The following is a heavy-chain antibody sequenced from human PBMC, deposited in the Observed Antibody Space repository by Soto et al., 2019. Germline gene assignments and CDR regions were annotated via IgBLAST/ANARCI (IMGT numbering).Heavy chain of an antibody. J-gene: IGHJ4*02. D-gene: IGHD4-17*01. V-gene: IGHV4-59*01. CDR3: ASLDYGTTHFDY. Sequence: ETLSLTCTVSGGSISSYYWSWIRQPPGKGLEWIGYIYYSGSTNYNPSLKSRVTISVDTSKNQFSLKLSSVTAADTAVYYCASLDYGTTHFDYWGQGTLVTVSS. CDR1: GGSISSYY. CDR2: IYYSGST.